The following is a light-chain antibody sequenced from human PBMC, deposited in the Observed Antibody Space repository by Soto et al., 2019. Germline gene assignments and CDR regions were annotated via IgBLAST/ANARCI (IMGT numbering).Light chain of an antibody. V-gene: IGKV1-39*01. Sequence: DLPMTQSPSSLSASVGDRVTITCRTSQNIIKYLNWYQQKPGKALKFLIYGASTLQTGVPSRFSGGGSGTDFTLTISSLQPEDFATYYCQQTYTTPYTFGQGTKLDIK. CDR3: QQTYTTPYT. CDR1: QNIIKY. J-gene: IGKJ2*01. CDR2: GAS.